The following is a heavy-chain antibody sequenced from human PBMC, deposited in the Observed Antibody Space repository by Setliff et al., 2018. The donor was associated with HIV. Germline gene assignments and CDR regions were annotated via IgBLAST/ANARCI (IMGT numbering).Heavy chain of an antibody. V-gene: IGHV4-38-2*01. CDR3: ARGPLWFGDSDAFDF. J-gene: IGHJ3*01. CDR2: IYHSGST. Sequence: LSLTCAVSSYSISSGYYWGWIRQPPGKGLEWIGNIYHSGSTYYSPSLKSRVTTSVDTPKNQFSLKLTSVTAADTAVYYCARGPLWFGDSDAFDFWGQGTLVTVSS. D-gene: IGHD3-10*01. CDR1: SYSISSGYY.